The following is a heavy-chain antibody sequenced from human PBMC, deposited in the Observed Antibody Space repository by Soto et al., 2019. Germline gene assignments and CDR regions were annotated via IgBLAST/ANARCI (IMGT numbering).Heavy chain of an antibody. D-gene: IGHD4-17*01. V-gene: IGHV3-30-3*01. J-gene: IGHJ2*01. CDR3: ARDARTTVTTRGVWYFDL. CDR1: GFTFSHYA. CDR2: ISYNGGNK. Sequence: QVQLMESGGGVVQPGRSLRVSCAASGFTFSHYAMHWVRQAPGKGLEWVALISYNGGNKYSADSVKGRFTISRDNSKDTLYLQMNSLRPEDTAVYYCARDARTTVTTRGVWYFDLWGHGTLVTVSS.